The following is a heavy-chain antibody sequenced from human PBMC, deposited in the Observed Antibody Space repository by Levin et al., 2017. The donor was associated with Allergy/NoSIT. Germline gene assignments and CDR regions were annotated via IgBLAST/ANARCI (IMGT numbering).Heavy chain of an antibody. Sequence: SETLSLTCTVSGGSISRDSNFWGWIRQPPGKGLEWIATINYRGTTYYNPSLQSRINVLVDTSKNQLSLKLTSVTAAETAVYYCARLRGGIQLWESWCQGTLVIVSS. CDR2: INYRGTT. J-gene: IGHJ5*02. D-gene: IGHD5-18*01. CDR1: GGSISRDSNF. V-gene: IGHV4-39*01. CDR3: ARLRGGIQLWES.